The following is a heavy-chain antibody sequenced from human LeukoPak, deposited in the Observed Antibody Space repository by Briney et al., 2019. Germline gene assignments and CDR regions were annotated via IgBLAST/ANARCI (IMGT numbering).Heavy chain of an antibody. CDR2: IYYSGSSNT. CDR3: ARDSAAAGSSWFEP. Sequence: TPSETLSLTCTVSGGSLNHYYWSWIRQPPGKVLEWIGYIYYSGSSNTNYNPSLKSRVTISVDTSKNQFSLKLSSVTAADTAVYYCARDSAAAGSSWFEPWGQGTLVTVAS. J-gene: IGHJ5*02. D-gene: IGHD6-13*01. V-gene: IGHV4-59*01. CDR1: GGSLNHYY.